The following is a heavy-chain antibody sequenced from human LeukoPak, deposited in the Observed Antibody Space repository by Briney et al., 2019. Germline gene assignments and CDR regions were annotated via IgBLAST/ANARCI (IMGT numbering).Heavy chain of an antibody. D-gene: IGHD3-22*01. CDR2: ISGSGGST. Sequence: PGGSLRFSCAASGFTFSSYAMSWVRQAPGKGLEWVSAISGSGGSTYYADSVKGRFTISRDNSKNTLYLQMNSLRAEDTAVYYCAKDQLYYYDSSGYWTWGQGTLVTVSS. CDR1: GFTFSSYA. J-gene: IGHJ5*02. V-gene: IGHV3-23*01. CDR3: AKDQLYYYDSSGYWT.